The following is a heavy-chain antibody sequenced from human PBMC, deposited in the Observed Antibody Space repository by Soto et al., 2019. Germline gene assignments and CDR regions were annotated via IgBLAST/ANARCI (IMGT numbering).Heavy chain of an antibody. CDR3: GKGGQQLGGGYFDY. D-gene: IGHD6-13*01. J-gene: IGHJ4*02. Sequence: EVQLLESGGGLVQPGGSLRLSCAASGFTFSSYAMSWVRQAPGKGLEWVSAISGSGGSTYYADSVKGRFTISRDNSKNTLYLQMNSLGAEDTAVYYCGKGGQQLGGGYFDYWGQGTLVTVSS. CDR1: GFTFSSYA. CDR2: ISGSGGST. V-gene: IGHV3-23*01.